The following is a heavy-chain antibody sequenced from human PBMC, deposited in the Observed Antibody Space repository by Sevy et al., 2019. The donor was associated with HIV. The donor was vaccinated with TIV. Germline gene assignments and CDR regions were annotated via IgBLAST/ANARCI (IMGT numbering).Heavy chain of an antibody. Sequence: GGSLRLSCAASGFTFSSYSMNWVRQAPGKGLEWVSSISSSSSYIYYADSVKGRFTISRDNAKNSLYLQMNSLRAEDTAVYYCARSLAPSSIAAPYYYGMDVWGQGTTVTVSS. CDR1: GFTFSSYS. V-gene: IGHV3-21*01. D-gene: IGHD6-6*01. CDR3: ARSLAPSSIAAPYYYGMDV. CDR2: ISSSSSYI. J-gene: IGHJ6*02.